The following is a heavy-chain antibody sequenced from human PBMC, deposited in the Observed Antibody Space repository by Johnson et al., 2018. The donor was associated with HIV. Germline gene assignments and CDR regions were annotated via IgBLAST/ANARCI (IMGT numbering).Heavy chain of an antibody. V-gene: IGHV3-9*01. J-gene: IGHJ3*02. D-gene: IGHD6-13*01. CDR2: ISWKSGSI. Sequence: QLVESGGGFVQPGRSLRLSCAASGFTFDDYAMHWVRQAPGKGLEWVSGISWKSGSIGYADSVKGRFIISRDNAKNSLYLQMNSLRAEDTALYYCAKDGYSSSWYPYAFDIWGQGTMVTVSS. CDR1: GFTFDDYA. CDR3: AKDGYSSSWYPYAFDI.